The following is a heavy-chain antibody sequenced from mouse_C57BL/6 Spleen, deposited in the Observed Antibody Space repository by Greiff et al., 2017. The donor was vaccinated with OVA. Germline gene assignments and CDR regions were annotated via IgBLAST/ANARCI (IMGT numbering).Heavy chain of an antibody. J-gene: IGHJ4*01. D-gene: IGHD1-1*01. CDR2: ISDGGSYT. V-gene: IGHV5-4*01. Sequence: VQLKQSGGGLVKPGGSLKLSCAASGFTFSSYAMSWVRQTPEKRLEWVATISDGGSYTYYPDNVKGRFTISRDNAKNNLYLQMSHLKSEDTAMYYCARDSSSGDAMDYWGQGTSVTVSS. CDR3: ARDSSSGDAMDY. CDR1: GFTFSSYA.